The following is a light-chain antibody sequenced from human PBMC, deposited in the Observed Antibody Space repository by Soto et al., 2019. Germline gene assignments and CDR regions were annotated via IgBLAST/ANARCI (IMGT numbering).Light chain of an antibody. CDR1: QSIGTW. V-gene: IGKV1-5*03. J-gene: IGKJ1*01. CDR3: QQSNIYSWT. CDR2: TAS. Sequence: DIQMTQSPSTLSASIGDRVTITCRASQSIGTWLAWYQQKPGKAPKLLIYTASSLESGVPSRFSGSGSGTEFSLTISSMQPDDFATYYCQQSNIYSWTFGQGTKLEIK.